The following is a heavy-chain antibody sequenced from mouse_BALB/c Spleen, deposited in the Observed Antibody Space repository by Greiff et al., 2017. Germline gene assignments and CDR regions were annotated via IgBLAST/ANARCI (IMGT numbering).Heavy chain of an antibody. V-gene: IGHV5-6*01. D-gene: IGHD1-1*01. CDR2: ISSGGSYT. Sequence: EVNVVESGGDLVKPGGSLKLSCAASGFTFSSYGMSWVRQTPDKRLEWVATISSGGSYTYYPDSVKGRFTISRDNAKNTLYLQMSSLKSEDTAMYYCARPSHYYGSSSNWYFDVWGAGTTVTVSS. J-gene: IGHJ1*01. CDR3: ARPSHYYGSSSNWYFDV. CDR1: GFTFSSYG.